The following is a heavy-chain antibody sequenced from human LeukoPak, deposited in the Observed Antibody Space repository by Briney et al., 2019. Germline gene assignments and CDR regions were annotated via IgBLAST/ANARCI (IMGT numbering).Heavy chain of an antibody. CDR3: ARRGRNSSGWQDYL. D-gene: IGHD6-25*01. CDR1: GGSISSYY. J-gene: IGHJ4*02. Sequence: SETLSLTCTVSGGSISSYYWSWIRQPPGKGLEWIANIYHTGSTNYDPSLSSRVTISIDTAKNQFSLKLTSVTAADTAVYYCARRGRNSSGWQDYLWGQGTLVTVSS. CDR2: IYHTGST. V-gene: IGHV4-59*01.